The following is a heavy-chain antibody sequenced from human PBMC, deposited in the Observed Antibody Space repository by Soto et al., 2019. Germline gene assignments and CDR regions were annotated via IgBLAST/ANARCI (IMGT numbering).Heavy chain of an antibody. D-gene: IGHD7-27*01. CDR2: VYYTGST. J-gene: IGHJ4*02. V-gene: IGHV4-59*13. CDR1: GGSISSYY. Sequence: PSETLSLTCTVSGGSISSYYWSWIRQPPGKGLEWIGYVYYTGSTNYNPSLESRVTMSVDTSKNQFSLNLTSLTAADTAIYYCARANWYSEYWGQGTLVTVSS. CDR3: ARANWYSEY.